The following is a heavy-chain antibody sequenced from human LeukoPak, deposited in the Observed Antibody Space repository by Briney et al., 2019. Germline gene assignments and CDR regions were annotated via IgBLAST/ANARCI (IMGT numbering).Heavy chain of an antibody. J-gene: IGHJ4*02. CDR3: ASQDTGFDY. V-gene: IGHV4-39*01. Sequence: PSGTLSLTCTVSGGSISSSSYYWGWIRQPPGKGLEWVGSIYYSGSTYYNPSLKSRVTLSVDTSKNQFSLKLSSVTAADTAVYYCASQDTGFDYWGQGTLVTVSS. CDR2: IYYSGST. CDR1: GGSISSSSYY. D-gene: IGHD3-10*01.